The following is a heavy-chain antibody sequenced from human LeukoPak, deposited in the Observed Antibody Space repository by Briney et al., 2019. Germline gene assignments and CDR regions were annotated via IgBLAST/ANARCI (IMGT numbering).Heavy chain of an antibody. J-gene: IGHJ5*02. Sequence: SETLSLTCAVYGGSFSGYYWGWLRQPPGKGLEWIGSIYHSGSTYYNPSLKSRVTISVDTPKNQFSLNLSSVTAADTAVYYCAREGLAMVRGVLPKEAWGWFDPWGQGTLVTVSS. V-gene: IGHV4-38-2*02. CDR3: AREGLAMVRGVLPKEAWGWFDP. D-gene: IGHD3-10*01. CDR1: GGSFSGYY. CDR2: IYHSGST.